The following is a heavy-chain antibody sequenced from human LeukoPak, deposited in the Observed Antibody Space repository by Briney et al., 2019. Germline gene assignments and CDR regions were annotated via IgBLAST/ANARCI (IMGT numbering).Heavy chain of an antibody. CDR1: GFTFSSYA. J-gene: IGHJ4*02. Sequence: GGSLRLSCAASGFTFSSYAMHWVRQAPGKGLEWVSAISGSGGSTYYADSVKGRFTISRDNSKNTLYLQMNSLRAEDTAVYYCAKAGDCSSTSCYGDYWGQGTLVTVSS. D-gene: IGHD2-2*01. CDR2: ISGSGGST. CDR3: AKAGDCSSTSCYGDY. V-gene: IGHV3-23*01.